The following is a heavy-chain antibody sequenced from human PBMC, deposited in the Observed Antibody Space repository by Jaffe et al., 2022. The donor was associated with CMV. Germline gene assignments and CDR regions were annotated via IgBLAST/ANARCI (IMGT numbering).Heavy chain of an antibody. V-gene: IGHV3-66*01. Sequence: EVQLVESGGGLVQPGGSLRLSCAASGFTVSSNYMSWVRQAPGKGLEWVSVIYSGGSTYYADSVKGRFTISRDNSKNTLYLQMNSLRAEDTAVYYCATQPYYYDRDDAFDIWGQGTMVTVSS. CDR1: GFTVSSNY. CDR3: ATQPYYYDRDDAFDI. D-gene: IGHD3-10*02. CDR2: IYSGGST. J-gene: IGHJ3*02.